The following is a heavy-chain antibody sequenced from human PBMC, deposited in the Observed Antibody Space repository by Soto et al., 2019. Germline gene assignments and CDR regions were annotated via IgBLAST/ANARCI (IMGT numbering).Heavy chain of an antibody. V-gene: IGHV1-46*03. CDR2: INPSGGST. Sequence: QVQLVQSGAEVKKPGASVKVSCKASGYTFTSYYMHWVRQAPGQGLEWMGIINPSGGSTSYAQKFQGRVTMTRDTSTSTVYLELSSLRSEDTAVYYCARAWGIAAAIDYWGQGTLVTVSS. D-gene: IGHD6-13*01. J-gene: IGHJ4*02. CDR1: GYTFTSYY. CDR3: ARAWGIAAAIDY.